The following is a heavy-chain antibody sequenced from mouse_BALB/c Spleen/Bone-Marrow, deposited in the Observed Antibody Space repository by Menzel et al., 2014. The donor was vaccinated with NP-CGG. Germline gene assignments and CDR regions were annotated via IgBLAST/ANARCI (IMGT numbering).Heavy chain of an antibody. CDR2: INPSTGYT. V-gene: IGHV1-7*01. D-gene: IGHD1-1*01. CDR3: ARQITTVDYAMDY. J-gene: IGHJ4*01. Sequence: QVQLQQSGAELAKPGASVKMSCKASGCTFTSYWMHWVKQRPGQGLEWIGYINPSTGYTEYNQKFKDKATLTADKSSSTAYMQLSSLTSEDSAVYYCARQITTVDYAMDYWGQGTSVTVSS. CDR1: GCTFTSYW.